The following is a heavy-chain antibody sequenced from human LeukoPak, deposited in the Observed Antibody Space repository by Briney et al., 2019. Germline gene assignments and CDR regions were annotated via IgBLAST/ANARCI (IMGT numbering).Heavy chain of an antibody. CDR2: IYYSGST. Sequence: SETLSLTCTVSGGSISSSSYYWGWIRQPPGKGLEWIGSIYYSGSTYYNPSLKSRVTISVDTSKNQFSLKLSSVTAADTAVYYCARAGITMIVVVYDPWGQGTLVTVSS. CDR3: ARAGITMIVVVYDP. J-gene: IGHJ5*02. CDR1: GGSISSSSYY. D-gene: IGHD3-22*01. V-gene: IGHV4-39*07.